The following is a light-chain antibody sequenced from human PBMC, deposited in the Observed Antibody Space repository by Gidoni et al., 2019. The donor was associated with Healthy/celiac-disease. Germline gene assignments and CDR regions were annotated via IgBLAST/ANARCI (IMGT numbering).Light chain of an antibody. CDR2: GAS. CDR3: QQYGSSPWT. V-gene: IGKV3-20*01. CDR1: QSVSSSY. J-gene: IGKJ1*01. Sequence: EIVLTQSPGTLSLSPGERATLSCRASQSVSSSYLAWYQQKPGQAPRLLIYGASSRATGIPDRFCGSGSGTEFTLTISSLEPEDFAVYYCQQYGSSPWTFGQGTKVEIK.